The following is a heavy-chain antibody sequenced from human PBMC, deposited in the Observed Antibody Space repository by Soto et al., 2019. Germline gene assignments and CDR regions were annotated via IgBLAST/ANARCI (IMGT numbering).Heavy chain of an antibody. D-gene: IGHD1-7*01. CDR2: VLYDGSEK. V-gene: IGHV3-30-3*01. J-gene: IGHJ3*02. CDR3: AREIARNFAFDI. Sequence: PGGSLRLSCVASGFTFSNYGMHWVRQAPGKGLEWVAVVLYDGSEKYYADSVKGRFTISSDNSKNTLYLQMSSLRVEDTAAYYCAREIARNFAFDIWGQGTMVTVSS. CDR1: GFTFSNYG.